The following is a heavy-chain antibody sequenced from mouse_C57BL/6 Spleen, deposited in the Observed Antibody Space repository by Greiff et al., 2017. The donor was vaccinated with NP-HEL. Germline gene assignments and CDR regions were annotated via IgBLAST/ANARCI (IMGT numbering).Heavy chain of an antibody. CDR1: GFNIKDYY. V-gene: IGHV14-2*01. Sequence: EVQLQQSGAELVKPGASVKLSCTASGFNIKDYYMHWVKQRTEQGLEWIGRIDPADGETKYAPKFPGKATITAEHSPNTAYLQVSSLTSEDTAVYYCARGGATKAWFAYWGQGTLVTVSA. CDR2: IDPADGET. J-gene: IGHJ3*01. CDR3: ARGGATKAWFAY. D-gene: IGHD3-1*01.